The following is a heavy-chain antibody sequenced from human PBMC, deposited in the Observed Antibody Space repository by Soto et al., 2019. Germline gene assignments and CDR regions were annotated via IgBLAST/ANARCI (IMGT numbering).Heavy chain of an antibody. V-gene: IGHV1-69*08. Sequence: QVQLVQSGAEVKKPGSSVKVSCKASGGTFSSYTISWVRQAPGQGLEWMGRIIPILGIANYAQKFQGRVTITADKSTSTAYMELSSLRSEDTAVYYCAREPRYYDSSGYRVAGGMDVWGQGTTVTVSS. CDR1: GGTFSSYT. CDR2: IIPILGIA. J-gene: IGHJ6*02. D-gene: IGHD3-22*01. CDR3: AREPRYYDSSGYRVAGGMDV.